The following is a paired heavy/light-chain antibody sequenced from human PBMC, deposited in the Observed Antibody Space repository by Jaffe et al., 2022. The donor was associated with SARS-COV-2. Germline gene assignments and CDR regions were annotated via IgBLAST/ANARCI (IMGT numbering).Heavy chain of an antibody. V-gene: IGHV4-61*02. CDR3: AREFDS. J-gene: IGHJ5*01. CDR1: GGSIISDYHH. Sequence: QVQLQESGPGLVQPSQTLSLTCSVSGGSIISDYHHWSWIRQPAGKGLEWIGRVGYMYPSGTTNNNPSLRNRVTISVDRSRNLFSLRLTSVTAEDTAIYYCAREFDSWGQGTLVTVSS. CDR2: MYPSGTT.
Light chain of an antibody. CDR1: SGAVTSDHY. Sequence: QTVVTQEPSLTVSPGGAVTLTCASSSGAVTSDHYPTWFQQKPGQVPRTLIYSTTFTHTWTPARFSGSLLGGKAALTLSGVQPEDEADYYCLLYYDAAWVFGGGTTLTVL. CDR2: STT. V-gene: IGLV7-43*01. J-gene: IGLJ3*02. CDR3: LLYYDAAWV.